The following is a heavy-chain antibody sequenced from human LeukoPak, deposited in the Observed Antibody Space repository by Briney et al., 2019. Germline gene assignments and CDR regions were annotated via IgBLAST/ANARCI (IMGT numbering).Heavy chain of an antibody. CDR1: GVTVSSNH. Sequence: GGSLRLSCAVSGVTVSSNHMSWVRQAPGKGLEWVSAIYSGGGTYYAGSVKGRFTLSRDISKNTLYLQMNSLRAEDTAVYYCARDPCGGDCLYGMDVWGQGTTVTVSS. D-gene: IGHD2-21*02. CDR2: IYSGGGT. V-gene: IGHV3-66*01. J-gene: IGHJ6*02. CDR3: ARDPCGGDCLYGMDV.